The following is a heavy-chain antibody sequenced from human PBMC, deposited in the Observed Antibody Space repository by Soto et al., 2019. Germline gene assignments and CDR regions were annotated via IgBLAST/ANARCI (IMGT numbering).Heavy chain of an antibody. CDR3: ARQSSSWTYGMDV. CDR2: IYYSGST. J-gene: IGHJ6*02. CDR1: GGSISSSSYY. D-gene: IGHD6-13*01. V-gene: IGHV4-39*01. Sequence: SETLSLTCTVSGGSISSSSYYWGWIRQPPGKGLEWIGSIYYSGSTYYNPSLKSRVTISVDTSKNQFSLKLSSVTAADTAVYYCARQSSSWTYGMDVWGQGTTVTVSS.